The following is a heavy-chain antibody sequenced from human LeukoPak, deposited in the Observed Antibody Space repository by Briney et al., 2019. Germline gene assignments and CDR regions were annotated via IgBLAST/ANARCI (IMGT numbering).Heavy chain of an antibody. CDR1: GFTFSSYG. CDR3: ASSIAAAALYDY. Sequence: GGSLRLPCAASGFTFSSYGMHWVRQAPGKGLEWVAVISYDGSNKYYADSVKGRFTISRDNSKNTLYLQMNSLRAEDTAVYYCASSIAAAALYDYWGQGTLVTVSS. J-gene: IGHJ4*02. CDR2: ISYDGSNK. V-gene: IGHV3-30*03. D-gene: IGHD6-13*01.